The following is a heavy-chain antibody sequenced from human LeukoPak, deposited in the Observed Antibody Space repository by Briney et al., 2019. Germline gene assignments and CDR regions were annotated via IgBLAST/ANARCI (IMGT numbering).Heavy chain of an antibody. CDR1: WYTLTSYG. Sequence: ASVKVSCKASWYTLTSYGVSCVRQSPGQRLESMGWISAYNGNTNYAQTLQGKVPMTTDTPRSTAYMELRSLRSDDTAVYYCARGRGTFDYWGQKTLVTVSP. D-gene: IGHD3-16*01. CDR2: ISAYNGNT. CDR3: ARGRGTFDY. V-gene: IGHV1-18*01. J-gene: IGHJ4*02.